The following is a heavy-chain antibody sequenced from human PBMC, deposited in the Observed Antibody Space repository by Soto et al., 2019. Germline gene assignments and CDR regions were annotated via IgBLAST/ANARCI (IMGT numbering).Heavy chain of an antibody. D-gene: IGHD3-22*01. V-gene: IGHV3-21*01. CDR1: GFTFSTYS. CDR3: ARYDSSGYYWPYYYYGMDF. J-gene: IGHJ6*02. CDR2: ISSSSSYI. Sequence: EVQLVESGGGLVKPGGSLRLSCAASGFTFSTYSMNWVRQAPGKGLEWVSSISSSSSYIYSADSVKGRFTIYRDNAKSSLYLQRNILRAEDTAAYYCARYDSSGYYWPYYYYGMDFWVQGTTVAVAS.